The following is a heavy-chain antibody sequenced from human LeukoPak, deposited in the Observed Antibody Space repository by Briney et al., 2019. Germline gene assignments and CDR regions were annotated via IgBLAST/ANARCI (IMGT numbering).Heavy chain of an antibody. J-gene: IGHJ4*02. Sequence: GGSLRLSCAASGFTFSSYSMNWVRQAPGKGLEWVSSISSSSSYIYYADSVKGRFTISRDNAKNSLYLQMNSLRAEDTAVYYCARRVYHDYGDYAPFDYWGQGTLVTVSS. V-gene: IGHV3-21*01. CDR2: ISSSSSYI. CDR3: ARRVYHDYGDYAPFDY. CDR1: GFTFSSYS. D-gene: IGHD4-17*01.